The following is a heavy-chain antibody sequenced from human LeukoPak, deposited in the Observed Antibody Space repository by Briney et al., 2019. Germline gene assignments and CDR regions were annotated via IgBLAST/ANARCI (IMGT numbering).Heavy chain of an antibody. J-gene: IGHJ4*02. Sequence: GASVKVSCKASGYTFTGYYMHWVRQAPGQGLEWMGWINPNSGGTNYAQKFQGRVTMTRDTSISTAYMELSRLGSDDTAVYYCARLLWHPGIAAAGTVGYFDYWGQGTLVTVSS. V-gene: IGHV1-2*02. CDR2: INPNSGGT. D-gene: IGHD6-13*01. CDR3: ARLLWHPGIAAAGTVGYFDY. CDR1: GYTFTGYY.